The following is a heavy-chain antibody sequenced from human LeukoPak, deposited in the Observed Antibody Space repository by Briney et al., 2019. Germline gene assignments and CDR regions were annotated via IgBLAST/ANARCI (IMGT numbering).Heavy chain of an antibody. V-gene: IGHV4-59*01. CDR3: ARAGREYSYGYYYYYMDV. CDR2: IYYSGST. CDR1: GGSISSYY. D-gene: IGHD5-18*01. J-gene: IGHJ6*03. Sequence: PSETLSLTCTVAGGSISSYYWSWIRQPPGKGLEWIGYIYYSGSTNYNPSLKSRVTISVDTSKNQFSLKLSSVTAADTAVYYCARAGREYSYGYYYYYMDVWGKGTTVTVSS.